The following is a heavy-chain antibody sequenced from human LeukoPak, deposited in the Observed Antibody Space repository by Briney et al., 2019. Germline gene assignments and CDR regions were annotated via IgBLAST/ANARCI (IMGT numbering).Heavy chain of an antibody. CDR2: IWYDGSNK. V-gene: IGHV3-33*01. Sequence: PGGSLRLSCAASGCTFSSYGMHWVRQAPGKGLELVAVIWYDGSNKYYADYVKCRFTISRDNSKHTLYLQMNSLRAEDTAVYYCARDANWGFDAFDIWGQGTMVTVSS. D-gene: IGHD7-27*01. CDR1: GCTFSSYG. J-gene: IGHJ3*02. CDR3: ARDANWGFDAFDI.